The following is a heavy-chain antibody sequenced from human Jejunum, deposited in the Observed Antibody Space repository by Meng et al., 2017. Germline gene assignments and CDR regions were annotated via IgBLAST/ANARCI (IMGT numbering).Heavy chain of an antibody. CDR1: GGSVRSAAYY. V-gene: IGHV4-61*08. CDR3: AHSSSSSSFGFDY. J-gene: IGHJ4*02. CDR2: IYYSGGT. D-gene: IGHD6-6*01. Sequence: QEPGPGVVRPSVTLSLTCTGPGGSVRSAAYYWNWIRQPPGKGLEWIGYIYYSGGTTYSPSLNSRVTISIDTAKNQVSLKVSSVTAADTAVYYCAHSSSSSSFGFDYWGQGTLVTVSS.